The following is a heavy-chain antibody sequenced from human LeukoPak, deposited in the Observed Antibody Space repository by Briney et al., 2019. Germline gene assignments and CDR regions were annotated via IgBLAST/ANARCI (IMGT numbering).Heavy chain of an antibody. D-gene: IGHD5-18*01. CDR1: AGSISSYY. V-gene: IGHV4-4*07. J-gene: IGHJ4*02. Sequence: PSETLSLTCTVSAGSISSYYWSWIRQPAGKGLEWIGRIQTSGDIKYNPSLKSRVTMSLDTSKNQLSPKLSSVTAADTAVYYCAGGYSYGHDYWGQGTLVTVSS. CDR3: AGGYSYGHDY. CDR2: IQTSGDI.